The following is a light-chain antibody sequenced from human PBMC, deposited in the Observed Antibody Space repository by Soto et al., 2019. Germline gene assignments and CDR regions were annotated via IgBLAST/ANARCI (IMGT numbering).Light chain of an antibody. Sequence: EIVLTQSRGTLSLSPGERATLSCRASQSVSSRYLAWYQQKIGQPPRLLIFEASSRATGIPDRFSGSGSGTDFTLTISSLEPEDFAVYYCQQYVRSPPSCTFGQGTKVEIK. CDR2: EAS. V-gene: IGKV3-20*01. J-gene: IGKJ1*01. CDR3: QQYVRSPPSCT. CDR1: QSVSSRY.